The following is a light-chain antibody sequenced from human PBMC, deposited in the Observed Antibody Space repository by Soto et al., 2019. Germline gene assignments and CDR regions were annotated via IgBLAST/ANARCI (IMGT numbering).Light chain of an antibody. J-gene: IGKJ1*01. CDR2: GAS. CDR1: QSVSTK. Sequence: EIVMAQSPATLSVSPGERATLSCRASQSVSTKVAWYQQRAGQAPRLLIYGASTRATGIPDRFSGSGSGTEFTLTISCLQSEDSAVYYCQQYNAWPPITFGQGTKVEI. CDR3: QQYNAWPPIT. V-gene: IGKV3-15*01.